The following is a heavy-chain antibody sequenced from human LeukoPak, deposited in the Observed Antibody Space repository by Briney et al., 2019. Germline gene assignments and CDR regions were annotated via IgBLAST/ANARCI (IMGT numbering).Heavy chain of an antibody. D-gene: IGHD6-13*01. V-gene: IGHV1-69*05. Sequence: GASVKVSCKASGGTFSSYAISWVRQAPGQGLEWMGGIIPIFGTANYAQKFQGRVTMTRNTSISTAYMELSSLRSEDTAVYYCARGIREYSSSWSSYYYGMDVWGQGTTVTVSS. CDR2: IIPIFGTA. CDR1: GGTFSSYA. J-gene: IGHJ6*02. CDR3: ARGIREYSSSWSSYYYGMDV.